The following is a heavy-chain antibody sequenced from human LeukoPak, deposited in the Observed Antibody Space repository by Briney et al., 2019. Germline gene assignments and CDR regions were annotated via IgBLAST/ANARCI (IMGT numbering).Heavy chain of an antibody. V-gene: IGHV3-48*03. Sequence: GGSLRLSCAASGFTFSSYEMNWVRQAPGKGLEWVSYISSSGSTIYYADSVKGRFTISRDYAKNTLYLQMNSLRVEDTAMYYCAKDRSPGWFDPWGQGTLVTVSS. CDR1: GFTFSSYE. CDR2: ISSSGSTI. D-gene: IGHD6-13*01. CDR3: AKDRSPGWFDP. J-gene: IGHJ5*02.